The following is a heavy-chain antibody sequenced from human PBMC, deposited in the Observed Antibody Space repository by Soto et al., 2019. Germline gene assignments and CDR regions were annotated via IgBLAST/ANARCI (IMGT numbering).Heavy chain of an antibody. CDR3: ATSLNYYGMDV. CDR2: IYSGGST. Sequence: GGSLRLSCAASGFTVCSNYVSWVRQAPGKGLEWVSVIYSGGSTYYADSVKGRFTISRDNSKNTLYLQMNSLRAEDTAVYYCATSLNYYGMDVWGQGTTVTVSS. CDR1: GFTVCSNY. J-gene: IGHJ6*02. V-gene: IGHV3-53*01.